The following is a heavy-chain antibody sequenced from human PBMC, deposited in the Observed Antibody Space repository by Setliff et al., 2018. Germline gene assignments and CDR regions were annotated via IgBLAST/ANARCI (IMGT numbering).Heavy chain of an antibody. V-gene: IGHV1-46*01. CDR1: GYTFTTYY. CDR3: ARESTAKNFWGEYSDY. Sequence: ASVQVSCKASGYTFTTYYMHWVRQAPGQGPEWMGVINPSDGSTTYAQKFQGRVKMTRDTSTNTVYMQLSSLRSEDTAVYYCARESTAKNFWGEYSDYWGQGTLVTVSS. D-gene: IGHD3-3*01. J-gene: IGHJ4*02. CDR2: INPSDGST.